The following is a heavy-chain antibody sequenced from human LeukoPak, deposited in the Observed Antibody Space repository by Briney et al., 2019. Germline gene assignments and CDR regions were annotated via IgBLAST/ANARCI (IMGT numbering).Heavy chain of an antibody. Sequence: GGSLRLSCSASGFTFSSYAMHWFRQAPGKGLEYVSAISSNGGSTYYADSVKGRFTISRDNSENTLYLQMSSLRAEDTAVYYCVKNIVVVVAAPVGAFDIWGQGTMVTVSS. J-gene: IGHJ3*02. CDR3: VKNIVVVVAAPVGAFDI. CDR2: ISSNGGST. V-gene: IGHV3-64D*09. D-gene: IGHD2-15*01. CDR1: GFTFSSYA.